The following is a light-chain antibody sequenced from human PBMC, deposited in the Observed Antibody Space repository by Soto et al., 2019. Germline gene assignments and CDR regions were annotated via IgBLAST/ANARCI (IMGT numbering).Light chain of an antibody. Sequence: DIQMTQSPSSLSSSVVYRVTITCRASQGISNYLAWYQQKPGTVPKLLISAASTLQTGVPSRFSGGGSGTDFTLTISSLQPEDVATYYCQKYNSAPWTFGQGTKVDIK. CDR1: QGISNY. CDR3: QKYNSAPWT. V-gene: IGKV1-27*01. J-gene: IGKJ1*01. CDR2: AAS.